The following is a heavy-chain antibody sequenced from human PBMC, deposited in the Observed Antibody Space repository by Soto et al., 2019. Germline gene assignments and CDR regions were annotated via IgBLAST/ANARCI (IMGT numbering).Heavy chain of an antibody. V-gene: IGHV1-18*01. Sequence: QVQLVQSGAEVKKPGASVKVSCKASGYTFISSAIIWVRQAPGQGLEWMGWISAYNGDTNHAQKLQGRVTMTTDTSTSTAYMELRSLRSDDTAAYYCARVVASSGSYLPEGSWGQGTLVTVSS. CDR2: ISAYNGDT. CDR3: ARVVASSGSYLPEGS. D-gene: IGHD1-26*01. CDR1: GYTFISSA. J-gene: IGHJ5*02.